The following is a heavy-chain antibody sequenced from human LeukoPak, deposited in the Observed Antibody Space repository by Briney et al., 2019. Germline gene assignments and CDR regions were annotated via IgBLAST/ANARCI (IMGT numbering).Heavy chain of an antibody. CDR2: FDPEDGET. CDR1: GYTLTELS. J-gene: IGHJ4*02. V-gene: IGHV1-24*01. D-gene: IGHD5-24*01. CDR3: ATAQEMATILYY. Sequence: ASVKVSCKASGYTLTELSMHWVRQAPGKELEWMGGFDPEDGETIYAQKFQGRVTMTEDTSTDTAYMELSSLRSEDTAVYYCATAQEMATILYYWGQGTLVTVSS.